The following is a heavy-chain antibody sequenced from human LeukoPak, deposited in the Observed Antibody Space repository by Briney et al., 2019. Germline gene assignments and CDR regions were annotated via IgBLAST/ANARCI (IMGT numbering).Heavy chain of an antibody. CDR1: GFTFSSYA. J-gene: IGHJ3*01. CDR2: ISNTGISK. D-gene: IGHD3-16*01. CDR3: ARDLSMSYGPVGDAFDV. Sequence: PGGSLRLSCAASGFTFSSYAMSWVRQAPGKGLEWVSYISNTGISKYYADSVKGRFTISRDNANNSLYLQMNSLRPEDTAVYYCARDLSMSYGPVGDAFDVWGEGTMVTVSS. V-gene: IGHV3-21*04.